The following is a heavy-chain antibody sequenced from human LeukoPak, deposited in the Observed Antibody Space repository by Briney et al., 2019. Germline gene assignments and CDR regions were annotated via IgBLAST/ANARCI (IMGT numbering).Heavy chain of an antibody. CDR2: INPNSGGT. V-gene: IGHV1-2*02. CDR3: ARGEGVVVVPAANWFDP. D-gene: IGHD2-2*01. Sequence: ASVKVSCKASGYTFTGYYMHWVRQAPGQGLEWMGWINPNSGGTNYAQKFQGRVTMTRDTSISTAYMELSRLRSDDTAVYYCARGEGVVVVPAANWFDPWGQGTLVTVSS. CDR1: GYTFTGYY. J-gene: IGHJ5*02.